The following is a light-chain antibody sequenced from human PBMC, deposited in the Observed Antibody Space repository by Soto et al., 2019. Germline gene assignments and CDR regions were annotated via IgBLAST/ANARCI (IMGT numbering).Light chain of an antibody. CDR2: GNT. Sequence: QSVLTQSPSVSGAPGQRVTISCTGISSNIGAGYDVHWYQQLPGTAPKLLIYGNTNRPSGVPDRFSGSKSGTSASLAITGLQAEDEADYYCQSSDSTLNGQFVFGTGTKLTVL. CDR3: QSSDSTLNGQFV. J-gene: IGLJ1*01. CDR1: SSNIGAGYD. V-gene: IGLV1-40*01.